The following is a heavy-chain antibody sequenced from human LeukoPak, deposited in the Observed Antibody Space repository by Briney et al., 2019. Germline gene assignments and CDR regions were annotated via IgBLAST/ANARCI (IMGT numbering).Heavy chain of an antibody. V-gene: IGHV3-74*01. CDR3: ARGREGHYFDY. CDR1: GFTLSSYW. Sequence: GGSLRLSCATSGFTLSSYWMHWVRQVPGKGLEWLSRINNDGVSTSYADSVKGRFTISRDNAKNSLYLQMNSLRADDTAVYYCARGREGHYFDYWGQGTLVTVSS. D-gene: IGHD5-24*01. J-gene: IGHJ4*02. CDR2: INNDGVST.